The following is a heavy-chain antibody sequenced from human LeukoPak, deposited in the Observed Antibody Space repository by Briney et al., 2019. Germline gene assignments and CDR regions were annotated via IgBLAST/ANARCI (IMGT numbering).Heavy chain of an antibody. V-gene: IGHV3-74*01. J-gene: IGHJ4*02. CDR1: GFTFSSNW. D-gene: IGHD3-10*01. CDR3: ASRNFGSSPFDY. Sequence: PGGSLRLSCAASGFTFSSNWMHWVRQAPGKGLVWVSRISSDGSNTNYADSVKGRFTTSRDNAKNTLYLQMDSLTAEDTAVYYCASRNFGSSPFDYWGQGTLVTVSS. CDR2: ISSDGSNT.